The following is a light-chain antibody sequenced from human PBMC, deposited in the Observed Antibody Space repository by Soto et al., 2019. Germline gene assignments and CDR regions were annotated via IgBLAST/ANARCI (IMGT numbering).Light chain of an antibody. CDR1: QSVNSNY. Sequence: EIVLTQSPGTLSLSPGERATLSCRASQSVNSNYLAWYQQKPGQAPRLLIYGASSRATGVPNRFSGSGSGTDFTITISSREPEDFAVYYCHQYGLSPRHPFGQGTKLEIK. CDR2: GAS. CDR3: HQYGLSPRHP. J-gene: IGKJ2*01. V-gene: IGKV3-20*01.